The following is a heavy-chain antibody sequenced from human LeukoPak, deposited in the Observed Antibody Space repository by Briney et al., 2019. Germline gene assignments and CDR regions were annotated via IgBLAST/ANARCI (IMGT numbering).Heavy chain of an antibody. J-gene: IGHJ4*02. CDR1: GFTFSSYA. CDR3: AREYDYDILTGYYDY. CDR2: ISYDGSNK. D-gene: IGHD3-9*01. Sequence: PGGSLRLSCAASGFTFSSYAMHWVRQAPGKGLEWVAVISYDGSNKYYADSVKGRFTISRDNSKNTLYLQMNSLRAEDTAVYYCAREYDYDILTGYYDYWGQGTLVTVSS. V-gene: IGHV3-30-3*01.